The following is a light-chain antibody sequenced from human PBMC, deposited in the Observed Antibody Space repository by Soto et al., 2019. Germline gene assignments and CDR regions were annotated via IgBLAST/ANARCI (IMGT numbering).Light chain of an antibody. J-gene: IGLJ1*01. CDR1: SSNIGSNT. CDR2: SNN. Sequence: QSVLTQLPSASATPGQRGTISCSGSSSNIGSNTVNWYQQLPGTAPKLLIYSNNQRPSGVPDRCSGSKSGTSASLAISGPQSEDEADYYCAAWDDSLNGYVFGTGTKVTV. CDR3: AAWDDSLNGYV. V-gene: IGLV1-44*01.